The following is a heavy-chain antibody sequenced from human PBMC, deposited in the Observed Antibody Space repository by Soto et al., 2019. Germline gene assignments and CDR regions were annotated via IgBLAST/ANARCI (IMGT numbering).Heavy chain of an antibody. CDR1: GFIFSSFW. Sequence: GGSLRLSCAASGFIFSSFWMLWVRQAPGKGLEWVSHISGSGYSSAGGPSIHYPVTMSGRFTIYRNNAKNSLYLHMNSARVEDTADYYRGRVSETFSDYFHHWGQGTLVTVSS. J-gene: IGHJ1*01. CDR3: GRVSETFSDYFHH. CDR2: ISGSGYSSAGGPSI. V-gene: IGHV3-48*03. D-gene: IGHD3-3*02.